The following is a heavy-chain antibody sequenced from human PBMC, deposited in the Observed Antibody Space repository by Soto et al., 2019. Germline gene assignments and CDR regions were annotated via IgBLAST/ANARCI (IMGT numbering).Heavy chain of an antibody. CDR1: GFSLSNARMG. J-gene: IGHJ4*02. D-gene: IGHD4-17*01. CDR3: ARIFYGDYWTFDY. Sequence: SGTTLVNPTETLTLTCTVSGFSLSNARMGVSWIRQPPGKALEWLAHIFSNDEKSYSTSLKSRLTISKGTSKSQVVLTMTNMDPVDTATYYCARIFYGDYWTFDYWGQGTLVTVSS. V-gene: IGHV2-26*01. CDR2: IFSNDEK.